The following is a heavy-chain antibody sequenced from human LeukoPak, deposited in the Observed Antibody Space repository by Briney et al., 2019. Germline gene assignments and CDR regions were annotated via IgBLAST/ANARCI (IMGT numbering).Heavy chain of an antibody. D-gene: IGHD2-2*01. CDR3: ARSPSIGVPAAPDY. CDR1: GYTFTGYY. CDR2: INPNSGGT. V-gene: IGHV1-2*02. J-gene: IGHJ4*02. Sequence: GASVKVSCKASGYTFTGYYMHWVRQAPGQGLEWMGWINPNSGGTNYAQKLQGRVTMTTDTSTSTAYMELRSLRSDDTAVYYCARSPSIGVPAAPDYWGQGTLVTVSS.